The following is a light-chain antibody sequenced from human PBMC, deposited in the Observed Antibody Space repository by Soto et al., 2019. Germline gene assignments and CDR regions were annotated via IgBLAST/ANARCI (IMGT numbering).Light chain of an antibody. Sequence: EFVLTQSPGTLSLSPGERATLSCRASQSVSSSYLAWYQQKPGQAPRLLIYGASSRATGIPDRFSGSGSGTDFTLTISRLEPEDFATYYCQKYDSARWTFGQGTKVEIK. J-gene: IGKJ1*01. CDR1: QSVSSSY. V-gene: IGKV3-20*01. CDR2: GAS. CDR3: QKYDSARWT.